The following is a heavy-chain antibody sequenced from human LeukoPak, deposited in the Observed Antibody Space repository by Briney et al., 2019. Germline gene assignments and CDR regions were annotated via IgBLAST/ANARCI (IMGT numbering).Heavy chain of an antibody. CDR2: ISAYNGNT. CDR1: GYTFTSCC. J-gene: IGHJ4*02. CDR3: ARGSIAVAGKPDY. V-gene: IGHV1-18*01. D-gene: IGHD6-19*01. Sequence: GAAVKVFCKASGYTFTSCCISWVLHAPGQGLEWMGWISAYNGNTNYAQKLQGRVTMTTDTSTSTAYMELRSLRSDDTAVYYCARGSIAVAGKPDYWGQGTLVTVSS.